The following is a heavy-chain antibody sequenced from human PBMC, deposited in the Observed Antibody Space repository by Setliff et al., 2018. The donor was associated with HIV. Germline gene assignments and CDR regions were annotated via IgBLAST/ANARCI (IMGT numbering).Heavy chain of an antibody. Sequence: TSETLSLTCTVYGGSFSGYYWTWIRQPPGKGLEFIGEMNHRGVIKYLSSLKSRVTMAVDTSKKQFSLKLSSVTAADTAVYYCARDQKVYYYDSSDAFDIWGQGTMVTVSS. V-gene: IGHV4-34*01. CDR2: MNHRGVI. CDR1: GGSFSGYY. J-gene: IGHJ3*02. CDR3: ARDQKVYYYDSSDAFDI. D-gene: IGHD3-22*01.